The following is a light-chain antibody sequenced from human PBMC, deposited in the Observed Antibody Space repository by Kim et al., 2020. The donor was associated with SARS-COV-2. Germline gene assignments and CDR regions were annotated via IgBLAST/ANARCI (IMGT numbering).Light chain of an antibody. V-gene: IGKV1-33*01. CDR1: QDINNY. CDR2: DAS. CDR3: QQYDNIPPVT. J-gene: IGKJ4*01. Sequence: DIQMTQSPSSLSASVGDRVTITCQASQDINNYLNWYQQKPGKAPKLLIYDASNLETGVPSRFSGSGSGTDFTFTISSLQPEDIATYYCQQYDNIPPVTFGGGTKVDIK.